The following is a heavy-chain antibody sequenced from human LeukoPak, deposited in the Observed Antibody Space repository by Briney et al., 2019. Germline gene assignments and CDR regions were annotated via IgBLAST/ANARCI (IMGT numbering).Heavy chain of an antibody. Sequence: SETLSLTCTVSGGSISSYYWSWIRQPPGKGLEWIGYIYYSGSTNYNPSLKSRVTISVDTSKNQFSLKLSSVTAADTAVYYCARGTYEWLPAGFDYWGQGTLVTVSS. CDR2: IYYSGST. V-gene: IGHV4-59*01. D-gene: IGHD6-19*01. CDR1: GGSISSYY. CDR3: ARGTYEWLPAGFDY. J-gene: IGHJ4*02.